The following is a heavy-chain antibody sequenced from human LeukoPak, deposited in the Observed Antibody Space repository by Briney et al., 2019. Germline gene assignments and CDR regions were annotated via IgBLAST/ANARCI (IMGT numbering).Heavy chain of an antibody. CDR1: GYTFSSYY. CDR2: INPSGGST. CDR3: ARDGRSSWSRSYFDY. J-gene: IGHJ4*02. D-gene: IGHD6-13*01. V-gene: IGHV1-46*01. Sequence: ASVKVSCKASGYTFSSYYMHWVRQAPGQGLEWMGIINPSGGSTSYAQKFQGRVTMTRDMSTSTVHMELSSLRSEDTAVYYCARDGRSSWSRSYFDYWGQGTLVTVSS.